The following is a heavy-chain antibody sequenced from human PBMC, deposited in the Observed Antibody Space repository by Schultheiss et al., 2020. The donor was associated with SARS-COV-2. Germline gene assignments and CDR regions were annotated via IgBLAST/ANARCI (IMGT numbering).Heavy chain of an antibody. J-gene: IGHJ6*02. CDR2: IYYSGST. CDR3: ARGPYYYDPYGGGMYYGMDV. V-gene: IGHV4-59*01. CDR1: GGSISSYY. Sequence: SETLSLTCTVSGGSISSYYWSWIRQPPGKGLEWIGYIYYSGSTYYNPSLKSRVTISVDTSKNQFSLKLSSVTAADTAVYYCARGPYYYDPYGGGMYYGMDVWGQGTTVTVSS. D-gene: IGHD3-22*01.